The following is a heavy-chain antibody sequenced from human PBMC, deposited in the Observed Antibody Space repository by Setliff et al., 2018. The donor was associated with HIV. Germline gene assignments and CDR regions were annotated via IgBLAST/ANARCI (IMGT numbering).Heavy chain of an antibody. V-gene: IGHV4-59*01. Sequence: PSETLSLTCTVSGGSISNDYWGWVRQPPGKGLEWIGFVYLSGSITYNPSLTSRVTISIDRSKNEFSLKLSSATAADTALYYCARDRDYGGNRDAFDIWGQGIMVTVSS. CDR2: VYLSGSI. J-gene: IGHJ3*02. CDR1: GGSISNDY. CDR3: ARDRDYGGNRDAFDI. D-gene: IGHD4-17*01.